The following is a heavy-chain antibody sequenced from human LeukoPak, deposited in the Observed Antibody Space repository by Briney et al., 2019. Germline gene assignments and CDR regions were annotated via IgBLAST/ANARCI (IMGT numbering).Heavy chain of an antibody. CDR2: ISWNSVSI. Sequence: GRSLRLSCAASGITFGDYAMYWVRQGPGKGLEWVAGISWNSVSIGYADSVKGRFTISRDNAKNSLYLQMNSLRNEDTALYYCAKELGGGSDGLDIWGQGTMVTVSS. CDR3: AKELGGGSDGLDI. J-gene: IGHJ3*02. V-gene: IGHV3-9*01. D-gene: IGHD2-15*01. CDR1: GITFGDYA.